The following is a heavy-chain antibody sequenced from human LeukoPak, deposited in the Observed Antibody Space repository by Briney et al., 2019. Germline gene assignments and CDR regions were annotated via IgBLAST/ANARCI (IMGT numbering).Heavy chain of an antibody. D-gene: IGHD2-21*02. Sequence: GGSLRLSCAASGFTFSRYAVHWVRQAPGKGLEWVAHINPDGRDTYYVDSVKGRFTISRDNAQNSMYLQMNSLRVEDTAVYYCTSWGDTTAEYFQRWGQGTLVTVSS. CDR1: GFTFSRYA. CDR2: INPDGRDT. CDR3: TSWGDTTAEYFQR. V-gene: IGHV3-7*01. J-gene: IGHJ1*01.